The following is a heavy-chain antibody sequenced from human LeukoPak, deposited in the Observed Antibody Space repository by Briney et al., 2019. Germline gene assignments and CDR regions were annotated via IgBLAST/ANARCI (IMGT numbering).Heavy chain of an antibody. V-gene: IGHV3-7*01. CDR2: IKQDGSEK. D-gene: IGHD3-22*01. J-gene: IGHJ4*02. Sequence: GGSLRLSCAASGFTSSSYWMSWVRQAPGKGLEWVANIKQDGSEKYYVDSVKGRFTISRDNAKNSLYLQMNSLRAEDTAVYYCARDLDRYYDSSGFLDYWGQGTLVTVSS. CDR3: ARDLDRYYDSSGFLDY. CDR1: GFTSSSYW.